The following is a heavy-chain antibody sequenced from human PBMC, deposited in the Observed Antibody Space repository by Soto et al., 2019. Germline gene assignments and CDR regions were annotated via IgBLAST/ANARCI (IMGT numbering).Heavy chain of an antibody. Sequence: QVQLVQSGAEVKKPGASVKVSCKASGYTFTASYMHWVRQAPGQGLEWMGIIDPRGGSTSNSQKFQGRVTMTRDTSTSTVYMELNSLRSEDTAVFYCAGDSGPYYRIDAFDIWGQGTMVTVSS. CDR1: GYTFTASY. CDR2: IDPRGGST. J-gene: IGHJ3*02. CDR3: AGDSGPYYRIDAFDI. V-gene: IGHV1-46*01. D-gene: IGHD1-26*01.